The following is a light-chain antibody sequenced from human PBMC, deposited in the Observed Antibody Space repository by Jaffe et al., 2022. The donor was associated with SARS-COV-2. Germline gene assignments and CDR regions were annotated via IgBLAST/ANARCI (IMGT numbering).Light chain of an antibody. J-gene: IGKJ4*01. CDR1: QNIRSY. CDR2: AAS. Sequence: DIQMTQSPPSLSASVGDRITISCRASQNIRSYVNWYQQKPGKVPTLLIYAASSLQSGVPSRFSGTGSGTDFTLTINSLQPEDFATYYCQETYSPRALTFGGGTKVEIK. CDR3: QETYSPRALT. V-gene: IGKV1-39*01.